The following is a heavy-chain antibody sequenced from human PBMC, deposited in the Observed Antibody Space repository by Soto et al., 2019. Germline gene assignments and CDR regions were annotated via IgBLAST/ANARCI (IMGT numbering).Heavy chain of an antibody. V-gene: IGHV1-69*01. CDR3: ASGGVGGGYYYYYYGMDV. D-gene: IGHD3-16*01. CDR2: IIPIFGTA. Sequence: QVQLVQSGAEVKKPGSSVKVSCKASGGTFSSYAISWVRQAPGQGLEWMGGIIPIFGTANYAQKFQGRVTITADESTSTAYMELSSLRSEDTAVYYCASGGVGGGYYYYYYGMDVWSQGTTVTVSS. CDR1: GGTFSSYA. J-gene: IGHJ6*02.